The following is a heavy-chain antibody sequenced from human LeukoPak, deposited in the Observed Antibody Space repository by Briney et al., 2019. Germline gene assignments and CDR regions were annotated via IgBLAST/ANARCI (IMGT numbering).Heavy chain of an antibody. V-gene: IGHV4-59*01. Sequence: SETLSLTCTVSGGSISSYYWSWIRQPRGKGLEWIGYIYYSGSTNYNPSLKSRVTMSVDTSKNQFSLKLSSVTAADTAVYYCARGLREVRYWGQGTLVTVSS. CDR2: IYYSGST. CDR3: ARGLREVRY. D-gene: IGHD3-16*01. CDR1: GGSISSYY. J-gene: IGHJ4*02.